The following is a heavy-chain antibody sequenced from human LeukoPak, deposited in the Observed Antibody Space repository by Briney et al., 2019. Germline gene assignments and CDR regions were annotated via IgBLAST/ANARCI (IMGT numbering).Heavy chain of an antibody. Sequence: PGVSLRLSCAASGFTFSSYAMSWVRQAPGKGLEWVSLISATATYYADSVKGRFTISRDISRNTLYLQMNSLRADDTAVYYCAKGQGSGSYPLDYWGQGTLVTVSS. CDR3: AKGQGSGSYPLDY. CDR2: ISATAT. V-gene: IGHV3-23*01. CDR1: GFTFSSYA. D-gene: IGHD3-16*02. J-gene: IGHJ4*02.